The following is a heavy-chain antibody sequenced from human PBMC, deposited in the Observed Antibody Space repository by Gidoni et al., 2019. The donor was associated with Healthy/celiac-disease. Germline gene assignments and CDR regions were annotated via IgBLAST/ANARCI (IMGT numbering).Heavy chain of an antibody. CDR1: GGSVSSGSYY. D-gene: IGHD3-10*01. Sequence: QVQLQESGPGLVKPSETLALTCIVSGGSVSSGSYYWSWIRQPPGKGLEWIGYFYYSGSSNYNPSLKSRVIISVDTSKNQFSLKLSSVTAADTAVYFCARDGITIGAFDFWGQGTMVTVSS. V-gene: IGHV4-61*01. CDR2: FYYSGSS. J-gene: IGHJ3*01. CDR3: ARDGITIGAFDF.